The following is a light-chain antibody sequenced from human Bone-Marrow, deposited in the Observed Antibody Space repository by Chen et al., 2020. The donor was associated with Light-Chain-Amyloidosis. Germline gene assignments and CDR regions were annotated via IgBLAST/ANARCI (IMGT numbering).Light chain of an antibody. CDR3: QSADSSGTYEVI. Sequence: SYDLTPPPSVSVSPGQTARITCSGEDLPTKYAYWYQQKPGQAPVLVIHRDTERPSGISERFSGSSSGTTASLTISGVQAEYEADYHCQSADSSGTYEVIFGGGTKLTV. CDR1: DLPTKY. CDR2: RDT. J-gene: IGLJ2*01. V-gene: IGLV3-25*03.